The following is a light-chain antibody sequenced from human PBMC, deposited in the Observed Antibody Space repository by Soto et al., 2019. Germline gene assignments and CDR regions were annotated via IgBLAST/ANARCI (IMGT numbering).Light chain of an antibody. Sequence: DIQSTQSPSTLSASVGARVTITCRASQSISSLLTWYQQKPGKAPKLLIYNASSLESGVPSRFSGSGSGTEFTLTISSLQPDDFATYYCQQYNSNSWTFGQGTKVDI. V-gene: IGKV1-5*03. CDR1: QSISSL. CDR3: QQYNSNSWT. J-gene: IGKJ1*01. CDR2: NAS.